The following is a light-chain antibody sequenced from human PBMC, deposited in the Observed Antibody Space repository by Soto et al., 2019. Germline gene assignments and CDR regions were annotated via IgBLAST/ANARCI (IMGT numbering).Light chain of an antibody. Sequence: EIVLTQSPATLSLSPGERATLSCRASQGVSSFLAWCQRKPGQAPRLLIYDAPNRATGIPARFSGSGPGTDFTLTISRLEPEDFAVYYCQQYGSSSWTFGQGTKVDIK. V-gene: IGKV3D-11*01. CDR2: DAP. J-gene: IGKJ1*01. CDR1: QGVSSF. CDR3: QQYGSSSWT.